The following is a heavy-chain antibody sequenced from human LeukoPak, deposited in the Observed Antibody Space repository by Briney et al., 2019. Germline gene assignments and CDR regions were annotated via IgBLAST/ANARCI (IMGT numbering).Heavy chain of an antibody. Sequence: GGSLRLSCAASGFTFSRYGMHWVRQAPGKGLEWVAVIWYDGSNEYYADSVKGRFTIFRDNPKNTLHLQMNSLRAEDTAVYYCARPLVGDALDYWGQGTLVTVSS. D-gene: IGHD1-26*01. J-gene: IGHJ4*02. CDR2: IWYDGSNE. V-gene: IGHV3-33*01. CDR3: ARPLVGDALDY. CDR1: GFTFSRYG.